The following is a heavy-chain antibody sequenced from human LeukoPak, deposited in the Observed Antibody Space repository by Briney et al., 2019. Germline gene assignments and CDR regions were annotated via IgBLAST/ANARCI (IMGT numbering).Heavy chain of an antibody. Sequence: SETLSLTCTVSGGSISSGGYYWSWIRQHPVKGLEWVGYIDYSGSTYYNPSLKSRLTISMDTSKNQFSLRLSSVTAADTAVYYCARDPGKDGYNYFIDYWSQGTLVTVSS. V-gene: IGHV4-31*03. D-gene: IGHD5-24*01. CDR2: IDYSGST. CDR1: GGSISSGGYY. J-gene: IGHJ4*02. CDR3: ARDPGKDGYNYFIDY.